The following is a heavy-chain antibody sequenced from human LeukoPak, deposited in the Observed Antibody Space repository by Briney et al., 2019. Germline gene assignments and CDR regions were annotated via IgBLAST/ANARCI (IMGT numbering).Heavy chain of an antibody. V-gene: IGHV7-4-1*02. CDR3: ARDQSSSWSDYYYMDV. D-gene: IGHD6-13*01. J-gene: IGHJ6*03. Sequence: ASVKVSCKASGYTFTSYAMNWVRQAPGQGLEWMRWINTNTGNPTYAQGFTGRFVFSLDTSVSTAYLQISSLKAEDTAVYYCARDQSSSWSDYYYMDVWGKGTTVTVSS. CDR1: GYTFTSYA. CDR2: INTNTGNP.